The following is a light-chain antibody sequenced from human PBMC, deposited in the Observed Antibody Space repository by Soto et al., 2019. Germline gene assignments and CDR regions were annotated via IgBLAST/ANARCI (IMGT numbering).Light chain of an antibody. J-gene: IGKJ4*01. CDR1: QSVSSSY. V-gene: IGKV3-20*01. CDR3: QQYGSSPLT. CDR2: GAS. Sequence: EMVLTQSPGTLSLSPGERATLSCRASQSVSSSYLAWYQQKPGQPPSLLIYGASSRATGSPDRFSGSGSGTDFTLTISRLEPEDFAVYDCQQYGSSPLTFGGGTKVEIK.